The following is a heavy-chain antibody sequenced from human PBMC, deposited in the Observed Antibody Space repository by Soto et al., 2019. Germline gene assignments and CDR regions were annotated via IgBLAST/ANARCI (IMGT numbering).Heavy chain of an antibody. J-gene: IGHJ4*02. CDR2: IYYSGST. CDR3: ARDHSHKGPSDY. CDR1: GGSISSYY. Sequence: SETLSLTCTVSGGSISSYYWSWIRQPPGKGLEWIGYIYYSGSTNYNPSLKSRVTISVDTSKNQFSLKLSSVTAADTAVYYCARDHSHKGPSDYWGQGTLVTVSS. V-gene: IGHV4-59*01.